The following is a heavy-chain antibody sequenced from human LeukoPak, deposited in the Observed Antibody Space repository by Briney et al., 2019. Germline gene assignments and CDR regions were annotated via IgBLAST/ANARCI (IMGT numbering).Heavy chain of an antibody. CDR1: GYTFTNYY. Sequence: ASVKVSCKASGYTFTNYYMHWVRQAPGQGLEWMGIINPSGGFTSYAQKFQGRVTVTRDTSTSTVYMELSSLRSEDTAVYYCARLTRQGAPAGPYWGQGTLVSVSS. CDR3: ARLTRQGAPAGPY. J-gene: IGHJ4*02. V-gene: IGHV1-46*01. D-gene: IGHD6-25*01. CDR2: INPSGGFT.